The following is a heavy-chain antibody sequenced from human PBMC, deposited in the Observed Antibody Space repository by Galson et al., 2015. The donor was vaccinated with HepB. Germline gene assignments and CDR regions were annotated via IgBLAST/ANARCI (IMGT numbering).Heavy chain of an antibody. Sequence: SLRLSCAASGFTVSSNYMSWVRQAPGKGLEWVSVIYSGGSTYYADSVKGRFTISRDNSKNTLYLQMNSLRAEDTAVYYCARGNDSSGGAFDIWGQGTMVTVSS. V-gene: IGHV3-66*01. CDR1: GFTVSSNY. J-gene: IGHJ3*02. CDR2: IYSGGST. D-gene: IGHD3-22*01. CDR3: ARGNDSSGGAFDI.